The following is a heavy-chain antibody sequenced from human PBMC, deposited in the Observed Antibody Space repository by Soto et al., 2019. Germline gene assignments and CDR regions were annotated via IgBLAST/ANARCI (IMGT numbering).Heavy chain of an antibody. CDR1: GGSISSGGYY. V-gene: IGHV4-31*03. Sequence: SEPLSLTCTVSGGSISSGGYYWSWIRQHPGKGLEWIGYIYYSGSTYYNPSLKSRVTISVDTSKNQFSLKLGSVTAADTAVYYCAREGGIVVVPAATGGGYYMDVWGKGTTVTVSS. J-gene: IGHJ6*03. CDR3: AREGGIVVVPAATGGGYYMDV. CDR2: IYYSGST. D-gene: IGHD2-2*01.